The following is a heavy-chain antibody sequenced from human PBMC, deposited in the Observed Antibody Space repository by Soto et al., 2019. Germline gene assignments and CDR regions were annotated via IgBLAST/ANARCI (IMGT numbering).Heavy chain of an antibody. CDR1: GYSFTTYW. CDR2: IYPGDSDT. CDR3: AGHVNYGSGSFNY. V-gene: IGHV5-51*01. D-gene: IGHD3-10*01. Sequence: PGESLKISCKGSGYSFTTYWIGWVRQMPGKGLEWMGIIYPGDSDTRYSPSFQGQVTISADKSIGTAYLQWSSLKASDTAMYYCAGHVNYGSGSFNYWGQGTLVTVSS. J-gene: IGHJ4*02.